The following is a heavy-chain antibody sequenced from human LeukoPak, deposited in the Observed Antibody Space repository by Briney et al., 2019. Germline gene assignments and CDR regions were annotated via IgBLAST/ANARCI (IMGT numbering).Heavy chain of an antibody. D-gene: IGHD3-3*01. Sequence: SETLSLTCTVSGGSISSSSYYWGWIRQPPGKGLEWIGSIYYSGSTYYNPSLKSRVTISVDTSKNQFSLKLSSVTAADTAVYYCARVGAYITIFGVVIMSDVRKHYYMDVWGKGTTVTVSS. CDR3: ARVGAYITIFGVVIMSDVRKHYYMDV. CDR2: IYYSGST. CDR1: GGSISSSSYY. J-gene: IGHJ6*03. V-gene: IGHV4-39*07.